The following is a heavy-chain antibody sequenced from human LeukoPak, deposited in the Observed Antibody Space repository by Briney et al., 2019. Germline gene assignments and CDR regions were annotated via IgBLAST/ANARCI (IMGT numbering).Heavy chain of an antibody. D-gene: IGHD2-2*01. J-gene: IGHJ6*02. CDR2: IIPIFGTA. V-gene: IGHV1-69*06. CDR1: GGTFSSYA. Sequence: GASVKVSCKASGGTFSSYAISWVRQAPGQGLEWMGGIIPIFGTANYAQKFQGRVTMTEDTSTDTAYMELTSLRSEDTAVYYCATVFTLLGYCSSTSCYAPLDVWGQGTTVTVSS. CDR3: ATVFTLLGYCSSTSCYAPLDV.